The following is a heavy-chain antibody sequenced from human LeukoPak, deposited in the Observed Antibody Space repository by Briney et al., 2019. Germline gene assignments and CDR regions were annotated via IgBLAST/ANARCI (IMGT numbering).Heavy chain of an antibody. CDR1: GFTFSSYG. V-gene: IGHV3-30*03. CDR2: ISYDGSNK. Sequence: PGGSLRLSCAASGFTFSSYGMHWVRQAPGKGLEWVAVISYDGSNKYYADSVKGRFTISRDNSKNTLYLQMNSLRAEDTAVYYCARAHGGYPDNWFDPWGQGTLVTVSS. J-gene: IGHJ5*02. D-gene: IGHD4-17*01. CDR3: ARAHGGYPDNWFDP.